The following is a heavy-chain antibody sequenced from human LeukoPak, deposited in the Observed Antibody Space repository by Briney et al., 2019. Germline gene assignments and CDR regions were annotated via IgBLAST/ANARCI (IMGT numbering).Heavy chain of an antibody. CDR3: ARDSSWSFDY. V-gene: IGHV3-53*01. Sequence: GGSLRLSCAASGFTVSTNYMSWVRQAPGKGLEWVSVIYSGGTTYYADSVKGRFTISTDNARKSLYLQMNSLREEDTAVYYCARDSSWSFDYWGQGTLVTVSS. CDR2: IYSGGTT. CDR1: GFTVSTNY. J-gene: IGHJ4*02. D-gene: IGHD2-15*01.